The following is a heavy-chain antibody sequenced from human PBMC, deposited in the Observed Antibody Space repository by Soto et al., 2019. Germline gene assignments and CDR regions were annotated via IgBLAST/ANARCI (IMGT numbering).Heavy chain of an antibody. D-gene: IGHD3-3*01. V-gene: IGHV4-31*01. J-gene: IGHJ6*02. CDR3: ARETSTIFGVVIDTYYRMDV. CDR2: SYYSGSS. Sequence: SETLSLTCTVSGGSISSGGYYWSWIRQHTGKGLEWIGCSYYSGSSYYNPSLKSLVTISVDTSKNQFSLKLSSVTAADTAVYYCARETSTIFGVVIDTYYRMDVWGQGTTVTVSS. CDR1: GGSISSGGYY.